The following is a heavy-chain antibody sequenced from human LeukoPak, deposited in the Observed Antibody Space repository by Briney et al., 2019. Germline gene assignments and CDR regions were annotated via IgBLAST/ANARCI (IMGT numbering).Heavy chain of an antibody. J-gene: IGHJ4*02. CDR3: AREGYSSSQDY. Sequence: PGGSLRLSCAASGFTFSNYYRSWIRQPPGKGLEWVSYISSSGSTIYYADSVKGRFTISRDNAKNSLYLQMNSLRAEDTAVYYCAREGYSSSQDYWGQGTLVTVSS. CDR2: ISSSGSTI. V-gene: IGHV3-11*01. CDR1: GFTFSNYY. D-gene: IGHD6-13*01.